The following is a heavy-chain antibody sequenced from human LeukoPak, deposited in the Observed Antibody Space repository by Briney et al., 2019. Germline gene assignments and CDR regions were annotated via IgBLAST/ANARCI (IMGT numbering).Heavy chain of an antibody. D-gene: IGHD6-19*01. CDR1: GSTFKEYG. CDR2: INDNGANT. Sequence: PGGSLRLSCAASGSTFKEYGMSWVRQAPGKGLEWVSTINDNGANTHYADSVKGRFTISRDSSKNTLFLQMNSLRADDTARYYCTKGDGGWYPIDSRGQGTLIIVSS. CDR3: TKGDGGWYPIDS. J-gene: IGHJ4*02. V-gene: IGHV3-23*01.